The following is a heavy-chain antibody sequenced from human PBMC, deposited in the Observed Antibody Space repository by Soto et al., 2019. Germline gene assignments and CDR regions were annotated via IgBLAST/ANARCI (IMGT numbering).Heavy chain of an antibody. CDR1: GFTVSSNY. Sequence: PGGSLRLSCAASGFTVSSNYMSWVRQAPGKGLEWVSVIYSGGSTYYADSAKGRFTVSRDNSKNTLYLQMNSLRAEDTAVYYCARVWSHYFDYWGQGTLVTVSS. CDR3: ARVWSHYFDY. D-gene: IGHD3-16*01. J-gene: IGHJ4*02. CDR2: IYSGGST. V-gene: IGHV3-53*01.